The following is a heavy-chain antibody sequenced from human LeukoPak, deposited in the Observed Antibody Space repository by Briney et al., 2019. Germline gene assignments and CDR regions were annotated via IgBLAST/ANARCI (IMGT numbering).Heavy chain of an antibody. J-gene: IGHJ5*02. CDR2: ISRSGANA. Sequence: GGSLRLSCAASGFSFRDAAMTWVRHAPGKGVEWFSLISRSGANANYADSVKGRFTISRDNSKNTLYLQMNNLRGEDTAEYYCAKDMELASWGQGTLVTVSS. V-gene: IGHV3-23*01. CDR3: AKDMELAS. CDR1: GFSFRDAA. D-gene: IGHD1-26*01.